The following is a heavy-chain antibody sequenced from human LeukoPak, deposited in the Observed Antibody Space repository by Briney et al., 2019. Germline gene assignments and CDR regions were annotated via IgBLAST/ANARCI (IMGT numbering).Heavy chain of an antibody. J-gene: IGHJ4*02. CDR1: GYSFSNYW. Sequence: GESLKISCKDSGYSFSNYWIGWVRQMPGKGLEWMGIIHSADSNTKYSPSFQGQVTISADKSISTAYLQWSGLKASDTAMYYCAGARHGDYRWDYWGQGTLVTVSS. CDR2: IHSADSNT. D-gene: IGHD4-17*01. V-gene: IGHV5-51*01. CDR3: AGARHGDYRWDY.